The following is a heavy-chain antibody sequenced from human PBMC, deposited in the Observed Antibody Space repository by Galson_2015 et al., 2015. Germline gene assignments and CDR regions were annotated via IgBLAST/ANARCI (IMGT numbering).Heavy chain of an antibody. CDR1: GFTFSTFG. CDR3: AKDKDYCGGDCYSYYFDY. V-gene: IGHV3-30*18. J-gene: IGHJ4*02. Sequence: ALRLSCAASGFTFSTFGMHWVRQAPGKGLEWVAVISYDGSNKHYADSVKGRFTISRDNSKNTLYLQMNSLRAEDTGVYYCAKDKDYCGGDCYSYYFDYWGQGTLVTASS. D-gene: IGHD2-21*02. CDR2: ISYDGSNK.